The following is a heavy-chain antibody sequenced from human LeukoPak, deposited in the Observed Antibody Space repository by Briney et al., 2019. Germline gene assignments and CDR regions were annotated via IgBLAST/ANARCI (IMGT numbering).Heavy chain of an antibody. CDR2: IKHDGNEK. Sequence: PGGSLRLSCAVSGFTFTSYWMSWVRQAPGKGLEWGANIKHDGNEKYYVDSVKGRFTISRDNAKNSLYLQMNSLRAEDTAVYYCAKAPLSYDSSGPFDYWGQGTLVTVSS. CDR3: AKAPLSYDSSGPFDY. V-gene: IGHV3-7*03. J-gene: IGHJ4*02. CDR1: GFTFTSYW. D-gene: IGHD3-22*01.